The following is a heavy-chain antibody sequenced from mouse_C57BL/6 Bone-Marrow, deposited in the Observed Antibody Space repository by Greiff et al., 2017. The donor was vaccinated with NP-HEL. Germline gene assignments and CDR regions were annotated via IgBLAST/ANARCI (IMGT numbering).Heavy chain of an antibody. CDR2: IYPRSGNT. J-gene: IGHJ4*01. CDR1: GYTFTSYG. Sequence: QVQLKESGAELARPGASVKLSCKASGYTFTSYGISWVKQRTGQGLEWIGEIYPRSGNTYYNEKLKGKATLTADKSSSTAYMELRSLTSEDSAVYFCARRTVRMDYWGQGTSVTVSS. V-gene: IGHV1-81*01. CDR3: ARRTVRMDY. D-gene: IGHD1-1*01.